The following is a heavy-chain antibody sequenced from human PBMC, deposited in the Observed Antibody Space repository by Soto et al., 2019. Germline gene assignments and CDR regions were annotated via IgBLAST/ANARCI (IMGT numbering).Heavy chain of an antibody. J-gene: IGHJ6*02. D-gene: IGHD2-15*01. V-gene: IGHV1-18*01. CDR3: ARCGGGSCYGGMDV. CDR1: GYTFTSYG. Sequence: QVQLVQSGAEVKKPGASVKVSCKASGYTFTSYGISWVRQAPGQGLEHMGWISADNGNTNYPQKLQGRVTMTIDTSSRTAYMELRSPRSDDTAVYYCARCGGGSCYGGMDVWGQGTTVTVSS. CDR2: ISADNGNT.